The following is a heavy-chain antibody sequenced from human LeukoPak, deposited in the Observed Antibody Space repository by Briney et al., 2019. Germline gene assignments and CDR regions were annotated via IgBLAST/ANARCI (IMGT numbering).Heavy chain of an antibody. D-gene: IGHD2-8*01. J-gene: IGHJ5*02. CDR3: ARFRVLVEDQEFYNWFDP. CDR1: GYSFTSYW. V-gene: IGHV5-51*01. CDR2: IYPGDSDT. Sequence: GESLKISCKGSGYSFTSYWIGWVRQMPGKGLEWMGIIYPGDSDTRYSPSFQGQVTISADKSISTAYLQWSSLKASDTAMYYCARFRVLVEDQEFYNWFDPWGQGTLVTVSS.